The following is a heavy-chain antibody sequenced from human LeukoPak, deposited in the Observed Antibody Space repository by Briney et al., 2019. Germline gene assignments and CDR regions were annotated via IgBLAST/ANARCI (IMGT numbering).Heavy chain of an antibody. CDR3: ARDSYYDSSGSVDY. CDR1: GYTFASYF. D-gene: IGHD3-22*01. V-gene: IGHV1-46*01. CDR2: VNPSGGSP. Sequence: ASVKVSCKPSGYTFASYFIHWVRQAPGQGLEGMGVVNPSGGSPSFAQKFQGRVTMTRDASTSTVYMELSSLRSEDTAVYFCARDSYYDSSGSVDYWGQGTLVTVSS. J-gene: IGHJ4*02.